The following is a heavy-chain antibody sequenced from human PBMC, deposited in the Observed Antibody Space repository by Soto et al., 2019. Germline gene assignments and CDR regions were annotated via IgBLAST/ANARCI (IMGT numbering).Heavy chain of an antibody. Sequence: EVQLVESGGGLIQPGGSLRLSCAASGFTVSSNYMSWVRQAPGKGLEWVSVIYSGGSTYYAASVKGRFTISRDNSKNTLYLQMNSLSAEDPAVYYCAIWGGGRWFDPWGQGTLVTVSS. J-gene: IGHJ5*02. CDR1: GFTVSSNY. CDR2: IYSGGST. D-gene: IGHD3-16*01. V-gene: IGHV3-53*01. CDR3: AIWGGGRWFDP.